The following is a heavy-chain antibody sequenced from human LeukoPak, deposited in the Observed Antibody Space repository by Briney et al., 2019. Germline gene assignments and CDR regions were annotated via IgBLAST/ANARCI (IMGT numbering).Heavy chain of an antibody. CDR2: ISGSGGST. J-gene: IGHJ4*02. CDR3: AKDGFYGDYDY. CDR1: GFTLSNYA. Sequence: GGSLRLSCAASGFTLSNYAMSWVRQAPGKGLEWVSVISGSGGSTYYADSVKGRFTISRDNSKNTLYLQMNSLRAEDTAVYYCAKDGFYGDYDYWGQGTLVTVSS. V-gene: IGHV3-23*01. D-gene: IGHD4-17*01.